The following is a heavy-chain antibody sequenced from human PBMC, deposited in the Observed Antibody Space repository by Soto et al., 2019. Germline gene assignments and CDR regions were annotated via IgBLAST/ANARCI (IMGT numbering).Heavy chain of an antibody. V-gene: IGHV4-59*01. D-gene: IGHD6-13*01. CDR1: GGSISTDY. J-gene: IGHJ3*02. Sequence: QVQLQESGPGLVKPSETLSLTCTVSGGSISTDYWNWIRQPPGKGLEWIGFISYSGITNYNPSLESRVTISVDTSKNQFSLRLSSVTAADTAVYYCARESRYSTSRYHDPFDMWGQGTVVTVSS. CDR3: ARESRYSTSRYHDPFDM. CDR2: ISYSGIT.